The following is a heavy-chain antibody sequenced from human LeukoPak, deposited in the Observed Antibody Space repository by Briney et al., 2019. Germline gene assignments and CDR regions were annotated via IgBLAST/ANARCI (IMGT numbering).Heavy chain of an antibody. CDR1: GGSFSGYY. V-gene: IGHV4-34*01. Sequence: PSETLSLTCAVYGGSFSGYYWSWIRQPPGKGLEWIGEINYSGSTNYNPSLKSRVTISVDTSKNQFSLKLSSVTAADTAVYYCARTVTTNNWFDPWGQGTLVTVSS. J-gene: IGHJ5*02. CDR3: ARTVTTNNWFDP. CDR2: INYSGST. D-gene: IGHD4-17*01.